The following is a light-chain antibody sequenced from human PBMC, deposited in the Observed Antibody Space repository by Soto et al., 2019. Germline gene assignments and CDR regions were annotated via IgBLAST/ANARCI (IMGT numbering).Light chain of an antibody. CDR3: LQALQIPPT. CDR1: QSLLHSNGYNY. Sequence: DIVMTQSPFFLPVTPGEPASISCRSSQSLLHSNGYNYLDWYLQKPGQSPQLLIYLGSNRASGVPDRLSGSGSGTNFTLKFSRVAAEDVGVYYCLQALQIPPTCGQGTRMEIK. CDR2: LGS. V-gene: IGKV2-28*01. J-gene: IGKJ5*01.